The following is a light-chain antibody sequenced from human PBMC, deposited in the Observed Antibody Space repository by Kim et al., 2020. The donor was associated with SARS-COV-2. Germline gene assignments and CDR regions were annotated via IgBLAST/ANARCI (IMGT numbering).Light chain of an antibody. CDR1: KLGDKY. Sequence: SYELTQPPSVSVSPGQTASITCSGDKLGDKYACWYQQKPGQSTVLVIYQDSKRPSGIPERFSGSNSGNTATLTISGTQAMDEADYYCQAWDSSTGV. J-gene: IGLJ3*02. CDR3: QAWDSSTGV. V-gene: IGLV3-1*01. CDR2: QDS.